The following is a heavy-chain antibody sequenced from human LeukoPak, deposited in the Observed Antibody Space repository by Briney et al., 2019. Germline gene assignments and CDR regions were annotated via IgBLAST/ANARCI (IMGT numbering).Heavy chain of an antibody. D-gene: IGHD3-22*01. V-gene: IGHV4-31*03. Sequence: PSETLSLTCTVSGGSISSGGYYWSWIRQHPGKGLEWIGYIYYSGSTYYNPSLKSRATISVDTSKNQFSLKLSSVTAADTAVYYCARSRITMIVGVGVSSAQRDDAFDIWGQGTMVTVSS. CDR3: ARSRITMIVGVGVSSAQRDDAFDI. CDR1: GGSISSGGYY. J-gene: IGHJ3*02. CDR2: IYYSGST.